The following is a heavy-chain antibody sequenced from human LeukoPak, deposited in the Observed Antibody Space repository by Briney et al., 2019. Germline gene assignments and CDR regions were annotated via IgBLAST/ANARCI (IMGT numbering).Heavy chain of an antibody. CDR2: MTQDGGGK. J-gene: IGHJ4*02. D-gene: IGHD3-10*01. CDR1: GVTVSRYW. Sequence: PGGSLRLSCAASGVTVSRYWMSWVRQAPGKGLEWVAMMTQDGGGKYYVDSVKGRFTISGDNAKNSLYLQMNSLRAEDTAVCYCARGGGDSWGQGTLVTVSS. V-gene: IGHV3-7*01. CDR3: ARGGGDS.